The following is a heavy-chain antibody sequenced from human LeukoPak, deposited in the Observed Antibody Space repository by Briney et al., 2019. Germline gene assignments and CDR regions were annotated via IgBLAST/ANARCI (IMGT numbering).Heavy chain of an antibody. CDR2: IDQDGAEE. D-gene: IGHD3-9*01. Sequence: GGSLRLSCAASGFTVNTYWMNWVRQAPGKGLEWVANIDQDGAEEYYVESVEGRFTIFRDNAKNSVLLQMNSLRADDTAVYYCARGFDANYGMDVWGKGTTVTVSS. CDR3: ARGFDANYGMDV. V-gene: IGHV3-7*03. CDR1: GFTVNTYW. J-gene: IGHJ6*04.